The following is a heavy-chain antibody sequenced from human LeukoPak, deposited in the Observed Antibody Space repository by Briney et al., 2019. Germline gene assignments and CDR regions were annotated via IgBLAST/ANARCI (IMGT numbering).Heavy chain of an antibody. CDR1: GFTVSSNY. J-gene: IGHJ4*02. Sequence: GGSLRLSCAASGFTVSSNYMSWVRQAPGKGLEWVSVIYSGGSTYYADSVKGRFTISRGNSKNTLYLQMNSLRAEDTAVYYCARGTVVPAATFDYWGQGTLVTVSS. CDR2: IYSGGST. D-gene: IGHD2-2*01. V-gene: IGHV3-66*02. CDR3: ARGTVVPAATFDY.